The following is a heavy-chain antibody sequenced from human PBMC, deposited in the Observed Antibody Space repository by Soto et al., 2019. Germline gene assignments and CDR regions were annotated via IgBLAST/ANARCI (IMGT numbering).Heavy chain of an antibody. CDR2: ISYDGSNK. CDR3: AKENSGFGELHDAFDI. CDR1: GFTFSSYG. V-gene: IGHV3-30*18. D-gene: IGHD3-10*01. Sequence: PVGSLRLSSAASGFTFSSYGMHWVRQAPGKGLEWVAVISYDGSNKYYADSVKGRFTISRDNSKNTLYLQMNSLRAEDTAVYYCAKENSGFGELHDAFDIWGQGTMVTVSS. J-gene: IGHJ3*02.